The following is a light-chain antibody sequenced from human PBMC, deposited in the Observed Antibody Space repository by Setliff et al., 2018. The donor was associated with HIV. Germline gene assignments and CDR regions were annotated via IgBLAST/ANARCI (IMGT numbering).Light chain of an antibody. J-gene: IGLJ1*01. CDR3: GSWDKSLSVYV. V-gene: IGLV1-51*01. CDR1: YSNIGGNY. Sequence: QSVLTQPPSVSAAPGQKVIISCSGSYSNIGGNYVSWYRQLPGTAPKLLIYDDHERPSGTPDRISGSKSGTSATLAITGLQSADEADYYCGSWDKSLSVYVFGIGTKVTVL. CDR2: DDH.